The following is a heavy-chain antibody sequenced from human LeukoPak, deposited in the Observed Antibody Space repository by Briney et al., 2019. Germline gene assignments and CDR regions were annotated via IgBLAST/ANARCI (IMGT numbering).Heavy chain of an antibody. D-gene: IGHD3-22*01. CDR2: INHSGST. Sequence: PSETLSLTCTVSGGSISSYYWSWIRQPPGKGLEWIGEINHSGSTNYNPSLKSRVTISVDTSKNQFSLKLSSVTAADTAVYYCARDPAMIWGAFDYWGQGTLVTVSS. V-gene: IGHV4-34*01. CDR1: GGSISSYY. J-gene: IGHJ4*02. CDR3: ARDPAMIWGAFDY.